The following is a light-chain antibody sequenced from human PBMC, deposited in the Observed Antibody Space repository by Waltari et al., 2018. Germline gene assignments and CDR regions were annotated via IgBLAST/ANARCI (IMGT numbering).Light chain of an antibody. CDR1: QSVTSSH. CDR3: QQYNNWPLT. Sequence: EIVMTQSPATLSVSPGERATLPCRASQSVTSSHLAWYQQKPGQPPRLLIYGVSTRATGIPARFSGSVSGTEFTLTISSLQSEDFAVYYCQQYNNWPLTFGGGTKVEIK. J-gene: IGKJ4*01. V-gene: IGKV3-15*01. CDR2: GVS.